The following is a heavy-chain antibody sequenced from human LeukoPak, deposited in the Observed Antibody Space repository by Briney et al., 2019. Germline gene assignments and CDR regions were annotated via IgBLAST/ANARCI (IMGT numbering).Heavy chain of an antibody. Sequence: PGESLKISCKGSGYRFTSYWIGWVRQMPGKGLEWMGIIYPGDSYTRYSPSFQGQVTISADKSISTAYLQWSSLKASDTAMYYCARGLYYDFWSGYYKRVSMPFNWFDPWGQGTLVTVSS. V-gene: IGHV5-51*01. CDR2: IYPGDSYT. D-gene: IGHD3-3*01. CDR1: GYRFTSYW. J-gene: IGHJ5*02. CDR3: ARGLYYDFWSGYYKRVSMPFNWFDP.